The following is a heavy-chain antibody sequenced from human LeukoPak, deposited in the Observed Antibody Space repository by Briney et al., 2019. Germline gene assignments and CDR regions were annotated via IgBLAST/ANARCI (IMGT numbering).Heavy chain of an antibody. CDR1: GFTVSSNY. V-gene: IGHV3-66*01. J-gene: IGHJ4*02. CDR2: IYTSGDT. Sequence: GGSLRLSCAASGFTVSSNYTSWVRQAPGKGLEWVSVIYTSGDTYYADSVKGRFTISRDSSKNTLYLQMNTLRTEDTAVYYCVRVRYSGSWFPVPNFDCWGQGTLVTVSS. D-gene: IGHD1-26*01. CDR3: VRVRYSGSWFPVPNFDC.